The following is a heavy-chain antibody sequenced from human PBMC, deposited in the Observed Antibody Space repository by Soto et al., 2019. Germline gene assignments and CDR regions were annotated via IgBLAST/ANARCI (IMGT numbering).Heavy chain of an antibody. CDR2: IYYSGST. CDR1: GGSISSYY. J-gene: IGHJ4*02. CDR3: AREAPGIAVAGFFDY. V-gene: IGHV4-59*01. D-gene: IGHD6-19*01. Sequence: PSETLSLTCTVSGGSISSYYWSWIRQPPGKGLEWIGYIYYSGSTNYNPSLKSRVTISVDTSKIQFSLKLSSVTAADTAVYYCAREAPGIAVAGFFDYWGQGTLVTVSS.